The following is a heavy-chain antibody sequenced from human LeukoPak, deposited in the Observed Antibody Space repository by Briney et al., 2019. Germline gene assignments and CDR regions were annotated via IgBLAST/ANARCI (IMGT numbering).Heavy chain of an antibody. V-gene: IGHV1-46*01. CDR1: GYSFIGYY. Sequence: ASVKVSCKASGYSFIGYYIHWVRQAPGQGLEWMGMIYPRDGSTSYAQKFQGRVTVTRDTSTSTVHMELSGLRSEDTAVYYCARDQEGFDYWGQGTLVTVSS. CDR3: ARDQEGFDY. CDR2: IYPRDGST. J-gene: IGHJ4*02.